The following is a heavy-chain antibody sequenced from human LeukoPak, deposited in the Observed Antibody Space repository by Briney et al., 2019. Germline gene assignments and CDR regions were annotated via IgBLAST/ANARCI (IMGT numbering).Heavy chain of an antibody. CDR3: ARVTTSLWTGFDP. D-gene: IGHD3/OR15-3a*01. CDR1: GGSISSTSYY. V-gene: IGHV4-39*07. CDR2: IYYTGIT. Sequence: TSETLSLTCTVSGGSISSTSYYWGWIRQPPGKGLEWIGSIYYTGITYYNPSLKSRVSISVDRSQNQFSLKLTSVTAADTAVYFCARVTTSLWTGFDPWGQGTLVTVSS. J-gene: IGHJ5*02.